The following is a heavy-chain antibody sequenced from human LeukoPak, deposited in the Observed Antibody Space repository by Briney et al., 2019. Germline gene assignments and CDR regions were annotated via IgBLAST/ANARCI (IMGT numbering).Heavy chain of an antibody. D-gene: IGHD3-10*01. CDR2: INGSGGST. CDR3: ANYGSGSPEQI. Sequence: GGSLRLSCAASGFTFGSYAMSWVRQAPGKGLEWVSDINGSGGSTYYADSVKGRFTISRDNSKNTLYLQMNSLRAEDTAVYYCANYGSGSPEQIWGQGTLVTVSS. CDR1: GFTFGSYA. J-gene: IGHJ4*02. V-gene: IGHV3-23*01.